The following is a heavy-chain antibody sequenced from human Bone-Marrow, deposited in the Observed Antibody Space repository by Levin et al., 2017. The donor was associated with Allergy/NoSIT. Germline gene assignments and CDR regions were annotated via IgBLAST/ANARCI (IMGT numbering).Heavy chain of an antibody. CDR3: ARDSDFWSGSMDV. V-gene: IGHV4-38-2*02. Sequence: TSETLSLTCAVSGYSISSGYYWGWIRQPPGKGLEWIGSIYHSGSTYYNPSLKSRVTISVDTSKNQFSLKLSSVTAADTAVYYCARDSDFWSGSMDVWGQGTTVTVSS. D-gene: IGHD3-3*01. J-gene: IGHJ6*02. CDR1: GYSISSGYY. CDR2: IYHSGST.